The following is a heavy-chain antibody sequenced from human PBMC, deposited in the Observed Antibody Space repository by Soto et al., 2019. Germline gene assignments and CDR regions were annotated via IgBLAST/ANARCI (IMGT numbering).Heavy chain of an antibody. V-gene: IGHV3-48*02. CDR2: ISSSISSI. CDR1: GFTFSSYS. Sequence: WGSRRLSCAASGFTFSSYSMNWVRQAPGKGLEWVSYISSSISSIYYADSVKGRFTISRDNAKNSLYLQMNSLRDEDTAVYYCARDRISCSGGSCSLNLYGRESWGQENRVSGSS. J-gene: IGHJ6*02. D-gene: IGHD2-15*01. CDR3: ARDRISCSGGSCSLNLYGRES.